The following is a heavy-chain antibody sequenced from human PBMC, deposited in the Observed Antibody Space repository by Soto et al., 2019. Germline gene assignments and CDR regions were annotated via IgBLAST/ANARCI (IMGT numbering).Heavy chain of an antibody. J-gene: IGHJ3*02. D-gene: IGHD3-22*01. Sequence: QVQLQESGPGLVRPSQTLSLTCTVSGGSISSGGYYWSWIRQHPGKGPEYIGYIYYSGDTYYNPSLKSRVTISVDTSKNQFSLKLRSVTGADTAVYFCARDYYDSSGRYSDPFHIWGQGTRVTVSS. CDR2: IYYSGDT. CDR3: ARDYYDSSGRYSDPFHI. V-gene: IGHV4-31*03. CDR1: GGSISSGGYY.